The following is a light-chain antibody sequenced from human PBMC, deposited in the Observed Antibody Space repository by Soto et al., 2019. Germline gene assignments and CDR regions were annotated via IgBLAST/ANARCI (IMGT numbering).Light chain of an antibody. V-gene: IGKV1-5*03. Sequence: DIQMTQSPSTLSASIGDTVTITCRTSQSVDTWLAWYQHKAGKAPKLLSYRASNLATGVPSRFSDSGSGTAFTLTITSLQPDDFATYYCQHYNDYSRVFGQGTQVEIK. CDR3: QHYNDYSRV. CDR1: QSVDTW. CDR2: RAS. J-gene: IGKJ1*01.